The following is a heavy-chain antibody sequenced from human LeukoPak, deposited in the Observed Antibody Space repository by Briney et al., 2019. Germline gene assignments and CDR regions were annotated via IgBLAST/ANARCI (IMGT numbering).Heavy chain of an antibody. CDR2: INPNSGGT. CDR3: ARQATMVRRARGGNPGY. D-gene: IGHD3-10*01. V-gene: IGHV1-2*02. CDR1: GYTFTGYY. Sequence: GASVKVSCKASGYTFTGYYMHWVRQAPGQGREWVGWINPNSGGTNYAQKFQGRVTMTRDTSISTAYMELSRLRSDDTAVYYCARQATMVRRARGGNPGYWGQGTLVTVSS. J-gene: IGHJ4*02.